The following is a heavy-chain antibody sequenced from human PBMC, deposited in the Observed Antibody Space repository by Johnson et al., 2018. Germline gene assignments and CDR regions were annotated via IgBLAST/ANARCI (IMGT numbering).Heavy chain of an antibody. CDR2: ISWNSGKI. Sequence: VQSGRSLRLSCAASGFIFDDYAMHWVRQAPGKGLEWVSDISWNSGKIAYADSVKGRFTISRDNAKKSLYLQMNSLRPEDTAVYYCVKGSTFAAISGVYFQHWGQGTLVTVSS. D-gene: IGHD1-26*01. V-gene: IGHV3-9*01. CDR3: VKGSTFAAISGVYFQH. CDR1: GFIFDDYA. J-gene: IGHJ1*01.